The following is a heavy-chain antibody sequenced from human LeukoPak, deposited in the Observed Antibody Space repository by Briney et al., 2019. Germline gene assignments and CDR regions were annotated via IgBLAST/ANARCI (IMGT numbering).Heavy chain of an antibody. CDR1: GFTFSSYS. V-gene: IGHV3-21*01. Sequence: GGSLRLSCAASGFTFSSYSMNWVRQAPGKGLEWVSSISSSSSYIYYADSVKGRFTISRDNAMNSLYLQMNSLRAEDTAVYSCARLALVYGMDVWGKGTTVNVSS. CDR2: ISSSSSYI. D-gene: IGHD2-8*02. CDR3: ARLALVYGMDV. J-gene: IGHJ6*04.